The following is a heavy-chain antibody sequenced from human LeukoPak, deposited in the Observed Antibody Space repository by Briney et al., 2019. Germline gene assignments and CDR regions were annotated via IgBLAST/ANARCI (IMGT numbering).Heavy chain of an antibody. V-gene: IGHV4-38-2*01. CDR1: GYSISSGYF. Sequence: ETLSLTCAVSGYSISSGYFWGWIREPPGKGLEGIGSSYHSGSTCYNPSLKSRVTISVDTSQNQFTLKLSSDTAADTAVYYSSTQPLVLGGDDYWGQGTLVTVSS. J-gene: IGHJ4*02. CDR2: SYHSGST. CDR3: STQPLVLGGDDY. D-gene: IGHD6-13*01.